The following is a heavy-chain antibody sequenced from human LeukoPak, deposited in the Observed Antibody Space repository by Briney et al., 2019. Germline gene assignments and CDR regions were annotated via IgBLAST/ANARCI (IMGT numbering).Heavy chain of an antibody. J-gene: IGHJ6*04. Sequence: PSETMSLTCAVYGGSFSGYYWSWIRQPPGTGLEWIGEINHSGSTNYNPSLKSRVTISVDTSKNQFSLKLSSVTAADTAVYYCARGADILTGYYYYGMDVWGKGTTVTVSS. CDR2: INHSGST. V-gene: IGHV4-34*01. CDR1: GGSFSGYY. CDR3: ARGADILTGYYYYGMDV. D-gene: IGHD3-9*01.